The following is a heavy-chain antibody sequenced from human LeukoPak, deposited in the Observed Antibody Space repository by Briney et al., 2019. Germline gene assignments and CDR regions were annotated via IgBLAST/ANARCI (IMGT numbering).Heavy chain of an antibody. V-gene: IGHV4-59*08. Sequence: PSETLSLTCNDSGGSISSYYWSWIRQPPGKGLEWIGYIYYSGSTNYNPSLESRVTISVDTSKNYFSLKLNSVTAADTAVYYCARQDSSAYPADYWGQGTLVTVSS. CDR2: IYYSGST. D-gene: IGHD3-22*01. CDR1: GGSISSYY. CDR3: ARQDSSAYPADY. J-gene: IGHJ4*02.